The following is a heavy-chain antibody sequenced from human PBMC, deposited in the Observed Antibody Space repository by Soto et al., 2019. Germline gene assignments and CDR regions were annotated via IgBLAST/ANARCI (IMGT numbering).Heavy chain of an antibody. Sequence: SETLSLTCAVYGGSFSGYYWSWIRQPPGKGLEWIGEISHSGSTNYNPSLKSRVTISVDTSKNQFSLKLSSVTAADTAVYYCARAPHFYIVATRGHFDYWGQGTLVTVSS. D-gene: IGHD5-12*01. J-gene: IGHJ4*02. CDR1: GGSFSGYY. V-gene: IGHV4-34*01. CDR3: ARAPHFYIVATRGHFDY. CDR2: ISHSGST.